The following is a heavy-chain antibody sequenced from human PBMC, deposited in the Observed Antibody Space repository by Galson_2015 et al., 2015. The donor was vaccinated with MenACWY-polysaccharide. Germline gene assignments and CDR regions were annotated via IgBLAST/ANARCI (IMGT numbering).Heavy chain of an antibody. D-gene: IGHD3-3*01. CDR3: ARVYDFWSGYYAVGFDP. V-gene: IGHV1-18*01. CDR2: ISPYHANT. Sequence: SVKVSCKASGYSFHNYGFTWVRQAPGQGLEWMGWISPYHANTNYAQKLQGRVTMTTDTSTRTAYMELRNLRSDDTAVYYCARVYDFWSGYYAVGFDPWGQGTLVTVSS. J-gene: IGHJ5*02. CDR1: GYSFHNYG.